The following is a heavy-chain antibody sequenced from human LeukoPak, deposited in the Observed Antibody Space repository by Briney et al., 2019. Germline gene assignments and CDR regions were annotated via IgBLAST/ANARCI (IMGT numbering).Heavy chain of an antibody. CDR2: IIPIFGTA. Sequence: SVKVSCKASGGTLSSYAISWVRQAPGQGLEWMGGIIPIFGTANYAQKFQGRVTITADESTSTAYMELSSLRSEDTTVYYCAGGPGYCSSTSCHNIYYYYGMDVWGQGTTVTVSS. D-gene: IGHD2-2*01. J-gene: IGHJ6*02. CDR3: AGGPGYCSSTSCHNIYYYYGMDV. CDR1: GGTLSSYA. V-gene: IGHV1-69*13.